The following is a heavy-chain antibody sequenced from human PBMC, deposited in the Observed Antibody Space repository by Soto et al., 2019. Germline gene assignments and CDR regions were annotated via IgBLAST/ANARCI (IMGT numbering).Heavy chain of an antibody. CDR2: ISAYNGNT. V-gene: IGHV1-18*01. D-gene: IGHD4-4*01. CDR1: GYTFTSYG. Sequence: ASVKVSCKASGYTFTSYGISWVRQAPGQGLEWMGWISAYNGNTNYAQKLQGRVTMTTDTSTSTAYMELRSLRSDDTAVYYCAIMKEGDYSNRTARWFDPWGQGTLVTVSS. J-gene: IGHJ5*02. CDR3: AIMKEGDYSNRTARWFDP.